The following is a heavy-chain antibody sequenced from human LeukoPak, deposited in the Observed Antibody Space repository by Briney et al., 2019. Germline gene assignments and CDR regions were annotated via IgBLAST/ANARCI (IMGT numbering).Heavy chain of an antibody. CDR1: GGSFSGYY. CDR2: IYYSGST. J-gene: IGHJ3*02. V-gene: IGHV4-34*01. CDR3: AREMATIMPTAFDI. Sequence: PSETLSLTCAVYGGSFSGYYWSWIRQPPGKGLEWIGSIYYSGSTYYNPSLKSRVTISVDTSKNQFSLKLSSVTAADTAVYYCAREMATIMPTAFDIWGRGTMVTVSS. D-gene: IGHD5-24*01.